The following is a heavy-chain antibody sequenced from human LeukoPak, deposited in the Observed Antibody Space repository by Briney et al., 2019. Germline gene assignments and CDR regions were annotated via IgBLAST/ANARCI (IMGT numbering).Heavy chain of an antibody. J-gene: IGHJ4*02. Sequence: PSETXSLTCTVSGXSIXGXXXXXXXXXXXXXXXLXXXXXXYYXGSTYXXPSLKSRGTISVDTSKNHFSLKLSSVTAADXAVYXXARVGRWVQLPSDYWGQGTLVTVSS. CDR2: XYYXGST. CDR1: GXSIXGXXXX. V-gene: IGHV4-39*02. D-gene: IGHD5-24*01. CDR3: ARVGRWVQLPSDY.